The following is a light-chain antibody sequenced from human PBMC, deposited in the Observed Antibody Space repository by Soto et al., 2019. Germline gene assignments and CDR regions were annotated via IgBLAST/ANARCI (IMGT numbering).Light chain of an antibody. CDR1: QSMSNW. Sequence: DIHMTQSPSTLPASVGDRVTITCRASQSMSNWLAWYQQKPGKAHNLLIYDASSLQSGVPSRFSGSGFGTEFTLTISSLQPGDFATYYCQQYSSSSTFGQGTKVDIK. V-gene: IGKV1-5*01. CDR3: QQYSSSST. J-gene: IGKJ1*01. CDR2: DAS.